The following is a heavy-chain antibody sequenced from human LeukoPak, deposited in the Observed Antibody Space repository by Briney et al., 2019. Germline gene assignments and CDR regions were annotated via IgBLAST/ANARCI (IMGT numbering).Heavy chain of an antibody. V-gene: IGHV3-23*01. D-gene: IGHD3-22*01. J-gene: IGHJ5*02. CDR3: AKDTTMIVTNNWFDP. CDR2: ISGSGGST. CDR1: GFTFSSYA. Sequence: PGGSLRLSCAASGFTFSSYAMSWVRQAPGKGLEWVSAISGSGGSTYYADSVKGRFTISRDNPKNTLYLQMNSLRAEDTAVYYCAKDTTMIVTNNWFDPWGQGTLVTVSS.